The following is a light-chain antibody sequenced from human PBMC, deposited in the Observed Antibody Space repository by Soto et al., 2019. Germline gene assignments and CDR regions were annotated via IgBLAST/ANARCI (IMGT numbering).Light chain of an antibody. V-gene: IGLV2-11*01. CDR2: GVS. CDR1: SSDVGGYNY. CDR3: CSYAGSFYV. J-gene: IGLJ1*01. Sequence: QSALTQPRSVSGSPGQSVTVSCTGTSSDVGGYNYVSWYQQPPDKAPKLVIYGVSERPSGVPDRLSGSKSGNTASLTISGLQAEDESDYYCCSYAGSFYVFGTGTKLTVL.